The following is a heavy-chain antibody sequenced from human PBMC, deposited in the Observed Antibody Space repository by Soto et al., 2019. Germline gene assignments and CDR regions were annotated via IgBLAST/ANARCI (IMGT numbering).Heavy chain of an antibody. CDR1: GFTFSSYA. D-gene: IGHD3-22*01. Sequence: QSGGSLRLSCAASGFTFSSYAMSWVRQAPGKGLEWVSAISGSGGSTYYADSVKGRFTISRDNSKNTLYLQMNSLRAEDTAVYYCAKGGGMIYYYGMDVWGQGTTVTVSS. J-gene: IGHJ6*02. CDR3: AKGGGMIYYYGMDV. V-gene: IGHV3-23*01. CDR2: ISGSGGST.